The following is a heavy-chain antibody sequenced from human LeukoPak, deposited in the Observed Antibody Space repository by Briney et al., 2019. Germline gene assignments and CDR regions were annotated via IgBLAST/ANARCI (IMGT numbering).Heavy chain of an antibody. D-gene: IGHD4-23*01. Sequence: PSGTLSLTCAVYGGSFSGYYWSWIRQPPGKGLEWIGEINDSGSTNYHPSLKSRVTISVDTSKNQFSLKLSSVTAADTAVYYCARGDDHGGISFDCWGQGTLVT. CDR3: ARGDDHGGISFDC. V-gene: IGHV4-34*01. CDR1: GGSFSGYY. CDR2: INDSGST. J-gene: IGHJ4*02.